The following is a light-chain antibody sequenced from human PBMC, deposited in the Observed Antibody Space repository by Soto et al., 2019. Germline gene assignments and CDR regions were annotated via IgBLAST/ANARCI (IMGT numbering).Light chain of an antibody. CDR1: RSNIGSHT. J-gene: IGLJ1*01. CDR3: AAWDDNLPGYA. V-gene: IGLV1-44*01. CDR2: RDN. Sequence: QSVLIQPPSASGTPGQRVTISCSGSRSNIGSHTVNWYQQLPGTAPKLLICRDNQRPSGVPVRFSGSESGTSASLAISGLQSEDEADYYCAAWDDNLPGYAFGTGTKVTVL.